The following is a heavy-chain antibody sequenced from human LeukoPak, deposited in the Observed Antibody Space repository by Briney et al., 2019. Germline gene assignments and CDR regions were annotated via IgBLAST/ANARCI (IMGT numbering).Heavy chain of an antibody. CDR2: IIPIFGTA. V-gene: IGHV1-69*13. CDR1: GGTFSSYA. Sequence: GASVKVSCKASGGTFSSYAISWVRQAPGQGLGWMGGIIPIFGTANYAQKFQGRVTITADESTSTAYMELSSLRSEDTAVYYCARDGGTYDFWSGYYLMGYWGQGTLVTVSS. D-gene: IGHD3-3*01. J-gene: IGHJ4*02. CDR3: ARDGGTYDFWSGYYLMGY.